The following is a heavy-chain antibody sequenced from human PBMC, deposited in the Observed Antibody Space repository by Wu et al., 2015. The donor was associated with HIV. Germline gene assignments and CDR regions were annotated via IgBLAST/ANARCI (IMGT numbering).Heavy chain of an antibody. CDR2: VIPMFRTP. D-gene: IGHD3/OR15-3a*01. J-gene: IGHJ4*02. Sequence: QVQLVQSEAEAKKPGSSVKISCKVSDESFNNYPIHWVRQVPGQGLEWMGGVIPMFRTPKYGQRFKGRISIIAEESSTTVFMELRRLRSDDTASYFCARDVPLLGQIWGRGTLVAVTS. V-gene: IGHV1-69*12. CDR1: DESFNNYP. CDR3: ARDVPLLGQI.